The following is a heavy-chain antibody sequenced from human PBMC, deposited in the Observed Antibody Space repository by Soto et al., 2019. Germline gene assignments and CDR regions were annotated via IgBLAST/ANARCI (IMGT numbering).Heavy chain of an antibody. CDR2: ISYDGSNN. V-gene: IGHV3-30*18. D-gene: IGHD6-6*01. Sequence: QVQLVESGGGVVQPGRSLRLSCAASGFTFSSYGMHWVRQAPGKGLEWVALISYDGSNNYYADSVKGRFTISRDNSKSTLDLQMDGLRAEATALYFCAKDRSIAGSGLLDDSWGQGTLVTVSS. CDR1: GFTFSSYG. J-gene: IGHJ4*02. CDR3: AKDRSIAGSGLLDDS.